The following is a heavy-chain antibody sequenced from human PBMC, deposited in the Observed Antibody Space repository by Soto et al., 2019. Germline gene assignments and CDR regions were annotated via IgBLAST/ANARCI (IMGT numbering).Heavy chain of an antibody. V-gene: IGHV3-30*18. CDR1: GFTFSSYG. D-gene: IGHD5-12*01. J-gene: IGHJ4*02. CDR3: AKDFSPMGMATIIDY. Sequence: QPGGSLRLSCAASGFTFSSYGMHWVRQAPGKGLEWVAVISYDGSNKYYADSVKGRFTISRDNSKNTLYLQMNSLRAEDTAVYYCAKDFSPMGMATIIDYWGQGTLVTVSS. CDR2: ISYDGSNK.